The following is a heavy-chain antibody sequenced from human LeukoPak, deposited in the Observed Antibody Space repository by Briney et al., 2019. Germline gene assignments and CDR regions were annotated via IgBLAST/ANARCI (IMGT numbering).Heavy chain of an antibody. V-gene: IGHV3-23*01. D-gene: IGHD3-22*01. J-gene: IGHJ4*02. CDR1: GFTFSNYA. CDR2: ISGSGDNT. Sequence: GGSLRLSCAASGFTFSNYAMSWVRQAPGKGLEWVSAISGSGDNTYYADSMKGRFTISRDNSKNTLSLQMNSLRAEDTAVYYCAKASYYYDSSDRFDYWGQGTLVTVSS. CDR3: AKASYYYDSSDRFDY.